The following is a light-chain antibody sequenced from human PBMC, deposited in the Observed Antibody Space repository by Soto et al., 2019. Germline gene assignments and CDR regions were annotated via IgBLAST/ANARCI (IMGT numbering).Light chain of an antibody. V-gene: IGKV3-20*01. CDR3: QQYGSSPTWT. CDR2: GAS. Sequence: EIVLTQSPGTLSLSPGERATLPCRASQSVSSSYLAWYQQKPGQAPRLLIYGASNRATGIPDRFSGSGSGTDFTLTISRLEPEDFAVYYCQQYGSSPTWTFGQGTTVDIK. J-gene: IGKJ1*01. CDR1: QSVSSSY.